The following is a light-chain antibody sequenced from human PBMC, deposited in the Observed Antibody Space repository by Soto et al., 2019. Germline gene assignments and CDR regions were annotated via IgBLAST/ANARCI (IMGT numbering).Light chain of an antibody. V-gene: IGLV2-14*03. CDR1: SRDIGYYDF. CDR3: SSYTTSNTVI. CDR2: NVS. J-gene: IGLJ2*01. Sequence: QSALTQPASVSGSPRQSITISCTGTSRDIGYYDFVSWYQQHPDKAPKVIIYNVSYRPSGVSNRFSGSKSGNTASLTISGIQAEDEGDYYCSSYTTSNTVIIGGGTKLTVL.